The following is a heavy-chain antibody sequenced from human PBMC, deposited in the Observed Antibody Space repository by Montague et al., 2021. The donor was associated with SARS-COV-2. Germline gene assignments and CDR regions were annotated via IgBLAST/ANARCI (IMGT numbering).Heavy chain of an antibody. Sequence: SETLSLTCTVSGGSISSSGYYWGWVRQPPGKGLEWIGYISDSGSTNYNPSPTSRVTMSVDTSKNQFSLKVNSVTAADTAVYYCAGHYSAALPVVHWGQGTLVTVSS. CDR1: GGSISSSGYY. V-gene: IGHV4-61*05. D-gene: IGHD4-11*01. CDR2: ISDSGST. J-gene: IGHJ4*02. CDR3: AGHYSAALPVVH.